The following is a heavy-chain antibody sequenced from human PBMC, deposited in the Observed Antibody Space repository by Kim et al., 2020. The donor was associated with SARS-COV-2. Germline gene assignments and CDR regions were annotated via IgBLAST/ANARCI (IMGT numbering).Heavy chain of an antibody. CDR2: MYGNHDAT. CDR3: ARRGLSNGPGDYYGL. V-gene: IGHV3-23*05. CDR1: GFAFTSDV. J-gene: IGHJ4*02. D-gene: IGHD2-8*01. Sequence: GGSLRLSCAASGFAFTSDVLSWVRQVPGKRLEWVSGMYGNHDATYYSDSVKGRFTISRDDSKSTVHLQMSSLSIEDTAIYYCARRGLSNGPGDYYGLWGQGSLVTVSS.